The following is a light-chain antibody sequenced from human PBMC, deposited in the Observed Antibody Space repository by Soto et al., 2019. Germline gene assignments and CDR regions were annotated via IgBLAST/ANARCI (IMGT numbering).Light chain of an antibody. V-gene: IGLV2-8*01. CDR3: SSYAGNKHV. J-gene: IGLJ1*01. Sequence: QSALTQPPSASGSLGQSVTISCTGTKSDVGGYEYVSWYQQHPGKAPTLMIYEVTKRPSGIPDRFSGSKSGNTASLTVSGLQAEDEADYYCSSYAGNKHVFGTGTKVTVL. CDR1: KSDVGGYEY. CDR2: EVT.